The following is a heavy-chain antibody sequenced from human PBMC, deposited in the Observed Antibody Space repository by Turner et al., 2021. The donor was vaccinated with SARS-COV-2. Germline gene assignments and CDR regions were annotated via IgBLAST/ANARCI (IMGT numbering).Heavy chain of an antibody. D-gene: IGHD2-15*01. CDR3: ATRIVVVVTATNAFDY. V-gene: IGHV3-30*03. CDR2: ISYDGSNK. Sequence: QVQLVESGGGVVQPGRSLRLSCAASGFTFSSYGMHWVRQAPGKGLEWAAVISYDGSNKYYADSVKGRFTISRDNSKNTLYLQMNSLRAEDTAVYYCATRIVVVVTATNAFDYWGQGTLVTVSS. J-gene: IGHJ4*02. CDR1: GFTFSSYG.